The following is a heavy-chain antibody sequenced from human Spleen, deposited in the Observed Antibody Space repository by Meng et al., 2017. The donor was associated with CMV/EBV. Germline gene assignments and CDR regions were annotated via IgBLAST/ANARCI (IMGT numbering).Heavy chain of an antibody. Sequence: GGSLRLSCAASGFTFSKFWMHWVRQAAGKGLVWVSHIHSDGRSTSYADSVKGRFTRSRDKAKNTLYLQMNSLRAEDTAVYYCARVGGCSSTSCRRGQFDYWGQGTLVTVSS. CDR3: ARVGGCSSTSCRRGQFDY. V-gene: IGHV3-74*01. CDR1: GFTFSKFW. CDR2: IHSDGRST. J-gene: IGHJ4*02. D-gene: IGHD2-2*01.